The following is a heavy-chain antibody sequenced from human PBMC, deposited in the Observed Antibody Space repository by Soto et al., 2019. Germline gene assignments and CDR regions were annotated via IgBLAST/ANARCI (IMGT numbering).Heavy chain of an antibody. D-gene: IGHD2-21*01. J-gene: IGHJ5*02. V-gene: IGHV4-31*03. CDR3: ARIVVANWFDP. CDR1: GGSISSGGYY. Sequence: QVQLQESGPGLVKPSQTLSLTCTVSGGSISSGGYYWSWIRQHPGKGLEWIGYIYYSGSTYYNPSLKSXXTXSXXTSKNQFSLKPSSVTAADTAVYYCARIVVANWFDPWGQGTLVTVSS. CDR2: IYYSGST.